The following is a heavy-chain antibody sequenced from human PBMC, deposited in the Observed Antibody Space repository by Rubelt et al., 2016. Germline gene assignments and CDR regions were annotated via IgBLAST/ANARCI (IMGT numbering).Heavy chain of an antibody. Sequence: AQLVESGGGVVQPGRSLRLSCVASGFNFNTYAMHWVRQAPGKGLEYVSVISSNGGSTYSADSVKGRFTISRDNSKNTLYLGMCSLRAEDTAVYYCVKVGRGGYRGYDHFDYWGQGTLVTVSS. J-gene: IGHJ4*02. CDR2: ISSNGGST. V-gene: IGHV3-64D*06. CDR3: VKVGRGGYRGYDHFDY. D-gene: IGHD5-12*01. CDR1: GFNFNTYA.